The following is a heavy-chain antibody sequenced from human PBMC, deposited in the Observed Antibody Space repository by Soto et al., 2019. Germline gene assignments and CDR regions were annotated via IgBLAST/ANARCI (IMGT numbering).Heavy chain of an antibody. J-gene: IGHJ6*02. CDR3: AHNHLGTTPYSMDV. CDR1: GYTFTSYA. V-gene: IGHV1-3*05. CDR2: INAGNGNT. D-gene: IGHD1-7*01. Sequence: QVQLVQSGAEEKKPGASVKVSCKASGYTFTSYAMHWVRQAPGQRLEWMGWINAGNGNTKYSQKFQGRVTITRDTSASTAYMERSSLRSEDTAVYYCAHNHLGTTPYSMDVWGQGTTVTVSS.